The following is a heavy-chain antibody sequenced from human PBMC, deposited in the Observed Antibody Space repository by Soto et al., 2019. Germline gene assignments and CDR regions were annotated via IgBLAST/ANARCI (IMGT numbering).Heavy chain of an antibody. V-gene: IGHV4-34*01. CDR3: ARGRAYYYGSGSSYNRHFDY. Sequence: QVQLQQWGAGLLKPSETLSLTCAVYGGSFSGYYWSWIRQPPGKGLEWIGEINHSGSTNYNPSLKTRVTKSVDTSXTQXSXRLSSVPAADTAVYYCARGRAYYYGSGSSYNRHFDYWGQGTLVTVSS. CDR2: INHSGST. D-gene: IGHD3-10*01. J-gene: IGHJ4*02. CDR1: GGSFSGYY.